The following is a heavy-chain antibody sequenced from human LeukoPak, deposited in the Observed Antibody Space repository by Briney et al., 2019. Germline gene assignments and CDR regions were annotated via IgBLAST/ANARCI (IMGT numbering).Heavy chain of an antibody. D-gene: IGHD3-9*01. CDR3: AKGDDFLADYRYRFDY. Sequence: GGSLRLSCEVSGFAFRSYVMSWVRQAPGNGLEWVSVIDSNGVTTNYADSVKGRFTISRDNSKNTLYLQLSSLRVEDTAVYYCAKGDDFLADYRYRFDYWGQGTRVTVSS. CDR1: GFAFRSYV. CDR2: IDSNGVTT. J-gene: IGHJ4*02. V-gene: IGHV3-23*01.